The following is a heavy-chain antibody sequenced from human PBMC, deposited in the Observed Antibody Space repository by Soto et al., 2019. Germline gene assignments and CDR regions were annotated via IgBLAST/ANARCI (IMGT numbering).Heavy chain of an antibody. V-gene: IGHV3-23*01. Sequence: EVQLLESGGGLVQPGGSLRLSCAASGFTFSSYAMSWVRQAPGKGLEWVSAVSGSGGSTYYGYSVKGRFTISRDNSKNTLYLQMNSLRAEDTAVYYCAKGAYSSYSPLDYWGQGTLVTVSS. J-gene: IGHJ4*02. CDR1: GFTFSSYA. CDR2: VSGSGGST. D-gene: IGHD4-4*01. CDR3: AKGAYSSYSPLDY.